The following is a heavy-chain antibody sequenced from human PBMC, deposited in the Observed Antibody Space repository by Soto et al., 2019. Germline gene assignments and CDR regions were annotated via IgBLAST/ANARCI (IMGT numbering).Heavy chain of an antibody. CDR3: AHRLTGIAAAGTCFDY. J-gene: IGHJ4*02. Sequence: QITLKESGPTLVKPTQTLTLTCTFSGFSLSTSGVGVGWIRPPPGKALEWLALIYWDDDKRYSPSLNSRLTHTKDTSKNQVVLTMTNMDPVDTATYYCAHRLTGIAAAGTCFDYWGQGTLVTVSS. CDR1: GFSLSTSGVG. V-gene: IGHV2-5*02. CDR2: IYWDDDK. D-gene: IGHD6-13*01.